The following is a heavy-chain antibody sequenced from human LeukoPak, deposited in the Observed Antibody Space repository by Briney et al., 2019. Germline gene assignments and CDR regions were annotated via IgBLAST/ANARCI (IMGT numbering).Heavy chain of an antibody. CDR2: IYYSGST. Sequence: PSETLSLTCTVSGGSISSSSYYWGWIRQPPGKGLEWIGSIYYSGSTYYNPSLKSRVTISVDTSKNQFSLKLSSVTAADTAVYYCATDRSSGWYWFDPWGQGTLVTVSS. V-gene: IGHV4-39*07. J-gene: IGHJ5*02. CDR1: GGSISSSSYY. CDR3: ATDRSSGWYWFDP. D-gene: IGHD6-19*01.